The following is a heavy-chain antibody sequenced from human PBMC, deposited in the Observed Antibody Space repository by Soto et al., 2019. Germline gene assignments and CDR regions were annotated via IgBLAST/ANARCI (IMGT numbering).Heavy chain of an antibody. Sequence: EVQLVESGGGLVKPGGSLRLSCAASGFTFSTYSMNWVRQAPGKGLEWVSSISSSSSYIYYADSVKGRFTISRDNARNSLYLQINGLRAEDMAVYYCASPEYYYDTSGWYYWGQGTLVTVSS. J-gene: IGHJ4*02. D-gene: IGHD3-22*01. V-gene: IGHV3-21*01. CDR2: ISSSSSYI. CDR1: GFTFSTYS. CDR3: ASPEYYYDTSGWYY.